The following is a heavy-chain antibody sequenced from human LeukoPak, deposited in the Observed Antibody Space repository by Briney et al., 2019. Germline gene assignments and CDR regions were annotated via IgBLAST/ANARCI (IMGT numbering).Heavy chain of an antibody. CDR1: GGSISSSSYY. J-gene: IGHJ6*03. V-gene: IGHV4-39*01. D-gene: IGHD6-19*01. CDR2: IYYSGST. CDR3: ARHRLVSYYYYYYMDV. Sequence: ASETLSLTCTVSGGSISSSSYYWGWIRQPPGKGLEWIGSIYYSGSTYYNPSLKSRVTISVDTSKNQFSLKLSSVTAADTAVYYCARHRLVSYYYYYYMDVWGKGTTVTISS.